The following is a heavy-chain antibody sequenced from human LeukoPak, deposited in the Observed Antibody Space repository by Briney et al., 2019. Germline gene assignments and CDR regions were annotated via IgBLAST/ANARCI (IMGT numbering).Heavy chain of an antibody. CDR1: GFTFSSYA. J-gene: IGHJ5*02. V-gene: IGHV3-30-3*01. CDR2: ISYDGSNK. CDR3: AKDGYCSSTSCQSLWFDP. D-gene: IGHD2-2*03. Sequence: PGGSLRLSCAASGFTFSSYAMHWVRQAPGKGLEWVAVISYDGSNKYYADSVKGRFTISRDNSKNTLYLQMNSLRAEDTAVYYCAKDGYCSSTSCQSLWFDPWGQGTLVTVSS.